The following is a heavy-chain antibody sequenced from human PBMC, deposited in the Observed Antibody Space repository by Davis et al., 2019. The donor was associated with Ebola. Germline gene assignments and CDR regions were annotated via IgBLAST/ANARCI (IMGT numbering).Heavy chain of an antibody. V-gene: IGHV3-30*18. D-gene: IGHD3-3*01. J-gene: IGHJ6*04. CDR3: AKDTGDYDFWSDYRRYQHFYGMDV. Sequence: GESLKISCAASGFTFSSYGMYWVRQAPGKGLEWVAVISYGGTTKYYGDSVKGRFTISRDNAKQTLYLQMNNLRAEDTAVYYCAKDTGDYDFWSDYRRYQHFYGMDVWGKGTTVTVSS. CDR2: ISYGGTTK. CDR1: GFTFSSYG.